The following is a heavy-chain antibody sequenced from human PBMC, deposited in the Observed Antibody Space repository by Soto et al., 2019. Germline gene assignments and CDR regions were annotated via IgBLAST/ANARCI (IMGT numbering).Heavy chain of an antibody. D-gene: IGHD6-6*01. J-gene: IGHJ4*02. Sequence: PGGSLRLSCVGSGFIFSNYGMHWVRQAPGKGLEWVAFISYDGSDILYADSVKGRFTISRDNSKSTLFLHMNRPTAEDTAIYFCAIIRMADSALDHWGQGTLVTVSS. CDR3: AIIRMADSALDH. CDR1: GFIFSNYG. V-gene: IGHV3-30*02. CDR2: ISYDGSDI.